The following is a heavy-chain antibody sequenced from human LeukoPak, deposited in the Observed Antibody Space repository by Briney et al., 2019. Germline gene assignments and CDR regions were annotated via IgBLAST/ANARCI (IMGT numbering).Heavy chain of an antibody. V-gene: IGHV4-59*01. CDR3: ARGKTYYDILTGNYYYYYMDV. CDR1: GGSISSYY. D-gene: IGHD3-9*01. CDR2: IYYSGST. Sequence: PSETLSLTCTVSGGSISSYYWSSVPQPPGKGLGWIGYIYYSGSTTYNPSLKSRVTISVDTSKNQFSLKLSSVTAADTAVYYCARGKTYYDILTGNYYYYYMDVWGKGTTVTISS. J-gene: IGHJ6*03.